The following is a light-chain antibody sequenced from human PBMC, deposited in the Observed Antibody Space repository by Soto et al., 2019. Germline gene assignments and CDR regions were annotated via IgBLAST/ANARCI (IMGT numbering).Light chain of an antibody. V-gene: IGKV2-28*01. CDR1: QSLLHLNGNNY. Sequence: DIAMTQSPLSLPVTPGEPASICCRSSQSLLHLNGNNYLDWYLQKPGQSPQLLIYLGSNRASGVPDRFSGSGSGTDFTLKISRVEAEDVGIYYCMQALQNPVTFGQGTRLEI. CDR3: MQALQNPVT. J-gene: IGKJ5*01. CDR2: LGS.